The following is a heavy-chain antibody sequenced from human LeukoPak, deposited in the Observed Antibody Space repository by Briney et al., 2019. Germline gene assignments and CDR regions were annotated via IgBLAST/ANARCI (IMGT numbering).Heavy chain of an antibody. CDR2: INPNSGST. Sequence: ASVKVSCKASGYTFTSYYMHWVRQAPGQGLEWMGIINPNSGSTTYAQKFQGRVTMTRDTSTSTAYMELSSLRSDDTAVYYCARGGSGYCNDYWGQGTLVPVS. V-gene: IGHV1-46*01. D-gene: IGHD3-22*01. CDR3: ARGGSGYCNDY. CDR1: GYTFTSYY. J-gene: IGHJ4*02.